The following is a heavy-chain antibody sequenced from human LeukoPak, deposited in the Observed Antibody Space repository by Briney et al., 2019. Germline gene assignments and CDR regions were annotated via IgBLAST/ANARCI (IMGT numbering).Heavy chain of an antibody. Sequence: PSETLSLTCTVSGGSISSSSYYWGWIRQPPGKGLEWIGSIYYSGSTYYNPSLKSRVTISVDTSKNQFSLKLSSVTAADTAVYYCARIGSYYGGFDYWGQGTLVTVSS. V-gene: IGHV4-39*07. J-gene: IGHJ4*02. CDR2: IYYSGST. CDR3: ARIGSYYGGFDY. CDR1: GGSISSSSYY. D-gene: IGHD1-26*01.